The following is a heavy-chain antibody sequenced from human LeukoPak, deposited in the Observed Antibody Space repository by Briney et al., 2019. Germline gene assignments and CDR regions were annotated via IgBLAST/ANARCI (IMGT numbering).Heavy chain of an antibody. CDR3: ARGGTRRFDY. J-gene: IGHJ4*02. V-gene: IGHV4-39*01. CDR2: IYYSGST. Sequence: PSETLSLTCTVSGGSISSSSYYWGWIRQPPGKGLEWIGSIYYSGSTYYNPSLKSRVTISVDTSKNQFSLKLSSVTAADTAVYYCARGGTRRFDYWGQGTLVTVSS. CDR1: GGSISSSSYY.